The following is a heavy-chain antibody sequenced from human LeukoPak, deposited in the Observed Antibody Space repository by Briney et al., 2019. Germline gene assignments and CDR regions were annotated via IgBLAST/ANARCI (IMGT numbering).Heavy chain of an antibody. CDR2: IWYDGSNK. V-gene: IGHV3-33*01. CDR3: AREGITMIEDAFDI. Sequence: GGSLRLSYAASGFTFSSYGMHWVRQAPGKGLEWVAVIWYDGSNKYYADSVKGRFTISRDNSKNTLYLQMNSLRAEDTAVYYCAREGITMIEDAFDIWGQGTMVTVSS. D-gene: IGHD3-22*01. J-gene: IGHJ3*02. CDR1: GFTFSSYG.